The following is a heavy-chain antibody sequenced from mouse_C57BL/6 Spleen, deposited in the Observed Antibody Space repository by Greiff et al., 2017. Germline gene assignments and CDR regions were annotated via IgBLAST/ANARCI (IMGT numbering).Heavy chain of an antibody. D-gene: IGHD2-4*01. CDR3: TREDDYDAGNYFDY. V-gene: IGHV5-9-1*02. J-gene: IGHJ2*01. CDR2: ISSGGDYI. Sequence: EVKVVESGEGLVKPGGSLKLSCAASGFTFSSYAMSWVRQTPEKRLEWVAYISSGGDYIYYADTVKGRFTISRDNARNTLYLQMSSLKSEDTAMYYCTREDDYDAGNYFDYWGQGTTLTVSS. CDR1: GFTFSSYA.